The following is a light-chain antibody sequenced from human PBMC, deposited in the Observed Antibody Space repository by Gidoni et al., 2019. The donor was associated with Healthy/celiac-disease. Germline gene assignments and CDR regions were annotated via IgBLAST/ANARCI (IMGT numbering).Light chain of an antibody. J-gene: IGLJ3*02. CDR3: CSYAGSSTFNWV. Sequence: QSPLTQPASASGSPGHSITISCTGTSSDVGSYNLVSSYQQHPGKAPKLMIFEVSKRPSGVSNRFSGSKSGNTASLTISGLQAEDEADYYCCSYAGSSTFNWVFGGGTKLTVL. V-gene: IGLV2-23*02. CDR1: SSDVGSYNL. CDR2: EVS.